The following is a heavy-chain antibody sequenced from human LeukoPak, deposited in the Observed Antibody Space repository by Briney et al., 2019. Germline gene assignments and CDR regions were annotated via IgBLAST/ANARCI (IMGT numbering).Heavy chain of an antibody. V-gene: IGHV3-23*01. CDR2: LSGNAERT. J-gene: IGHJ3*02. Sequence: GGSLRLSCAASGFTFSSYAMRWVRQTPGKGLEFVSSLSGNAERTYYADSAKGRFTISRDNSKSTVHLQMNSLRAEDTATYYCAKDQWGAFDIRGQGTIVTVSS. D-gene: IGHD3-16*01. CDR3: AKDQWGAFDI. CDR1: GFTFSSYA.